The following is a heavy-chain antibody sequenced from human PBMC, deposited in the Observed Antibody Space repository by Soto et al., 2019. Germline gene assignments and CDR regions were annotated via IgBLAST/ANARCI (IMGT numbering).Heavy chain of an antibody. Sequence: SETLSLTCTVSGASISVHSYYWTWIRQPPGKGLEWIGSSYYSGTTYFNPSLKSRATISVDTSKNQFSLRLTSVTAADTAIYYCTRRYNWNDNYFDPRGPGALVTVSS. J-gene: IGHJ5*02. CDR1: GASISVHSYY. V-gene: IGHV4-39*01. D-gene: IGHD1-20*01. CDR3: TRRYNWNDNYFDP. CDR2: SYYSGTT.